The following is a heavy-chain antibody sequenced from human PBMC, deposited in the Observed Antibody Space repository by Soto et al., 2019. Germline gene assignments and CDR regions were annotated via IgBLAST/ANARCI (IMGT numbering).Heavy chain of an antibody. Sequence: QITLKESGPTLVKPTQTLTLTCTFSGFSLSTSGVGVGWIRQPPGKALEWLALIYWNDDKRYSPSLKSRLTIPKDTSKNQVVLTMTNMDPVDTATYYCAHSPKFIVVVPAAMAGWFDPWGQGTLVTVSS. CDR3: AHSPKFIVVVPAAMAGWFDP. J-gene: IGHJ5*02. CDR2: IYWNDDK. V-gene: IGHV2-5*01. D-gene: IGHD2-2*01. CDR1: GFSLSTSGVG.